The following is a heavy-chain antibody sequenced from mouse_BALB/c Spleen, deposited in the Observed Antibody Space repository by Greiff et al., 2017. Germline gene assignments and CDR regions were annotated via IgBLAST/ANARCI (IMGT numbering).Heavy chain of an antibody. D-gene: IGHD1-1*01. CDR1: GFTFSSYG. V-gene: IGHV5-6-3*01. CDR2: INSNGGST. Sequence: EVQLVESGGGLVQPGGSLKLSCAASGFTFSSYGMSWVRQTPDKRLELVATINSNGGSTYYPDSVKGRFTISRDNAKNTLYLQMSSLKSEDTAMYYCAREGGYYGSSTFAYWGQGTLVTVSA. CDR3: AREGGYYGSSTFAY. J-gene: IGHJ3*01.